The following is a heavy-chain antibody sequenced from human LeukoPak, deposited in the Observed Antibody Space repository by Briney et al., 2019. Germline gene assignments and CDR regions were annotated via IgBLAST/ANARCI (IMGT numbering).Heavy chain of an antibody. J-gene: IGHJ5*02. CDR3: ATSQGPGNHWFDP. CDR1: GFTVTSNS. Sequence: GGSLRLSCAASGFTVTSNSMNWGRQAPGKGLEWVSVISTGDEIHYAEYVRGRFTISRDSSSNTLSLHMNSLRVEDTAIYYCATSQGPGNHWFDPWGQGTLVTVSS. CDR2: ISTGDEI. V-gene: IGHV3-53*01.